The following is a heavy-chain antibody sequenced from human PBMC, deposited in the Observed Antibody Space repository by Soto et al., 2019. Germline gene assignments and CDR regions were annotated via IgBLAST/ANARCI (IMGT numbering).Heavy chain of an antibody. Sequence: GGSLRLSCAASGFSFSTYGMHWVRQAPGKGLEWVAFISNDGSNKYYADSVKGRFTISRDNSKNTLYLQMNSLRAEDTAVYYWEKGLGNNGAFNYGGKETRVPVSS. CDR2: ISNDGSNK. CDR3: EKGLGNNGAFNY. J-gene: IGHJ4*02. D-gene: IGHD1-1*01. V-gene: IGHV3-30*03. CDR1: GFSFSTYG.